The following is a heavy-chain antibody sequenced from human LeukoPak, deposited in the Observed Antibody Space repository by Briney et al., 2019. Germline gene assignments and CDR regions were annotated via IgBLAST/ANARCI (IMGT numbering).Heavy chain of an antibody. CDR1: GGSISSYY. J-gene: IGHJ4*02. CDR3: ARVQGSNNWNDIGNFDY. V-gene: IGHV4-59*01. D-gene: IGHD1-1*01. CDR2: IYYSGST. Sequence: SETLSLTCTVSGGSISSYYWSWIRQPPGKGLEWIGYIYYSGSTNYNPSLKSRVTISVDTSKNQFSLKLSSVTAADTAVYYCARVQGSNNWNDIGNFDYWGQGTLVTVSS.